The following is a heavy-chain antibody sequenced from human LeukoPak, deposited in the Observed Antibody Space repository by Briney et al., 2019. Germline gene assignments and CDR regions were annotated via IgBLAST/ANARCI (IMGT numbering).Heavy chain of an antibody. CDR1: GFSFSSYS. J-gene: IGHJ6*03. CDR3: ARDGHGDFWRARRTYYMDV. CDR2: ISSTSSYI. Sequence: GGSLRLSCAASGFSFSSYSMNWVRQAPGKGLEWVSSISSTSSYIYYADSVKGRFTISRDNAKNSLYLEMNSLRAEDTAVYYCARDGHGDFWRARRTYYMDVWGKGTTVTVSS. D-gene: IGHD3-3*01. V-gene: IGHV3-21*06.